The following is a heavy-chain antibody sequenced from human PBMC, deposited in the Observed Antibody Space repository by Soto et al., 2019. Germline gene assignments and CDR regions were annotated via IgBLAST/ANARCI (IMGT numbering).Heavy chain of an antibody. Sequence: SETLSLTCTVSGGSISSSSYYWSWIRQPPGKGLEWIGYIYYSGSTNYNPSLKSRVTISVDTSKNQFSLKLSSVTAADTAVYYCARDTGSVLFDYWGQGTLVTVSS. D-gene: IGHD6-6*01. CDR1: GGSISSSSYY. CDR3: ARDTGSVLFDY. V-gene: IGHV4-61*01. CDR2: IYYSGST. J-gene: IGHJ4*02.